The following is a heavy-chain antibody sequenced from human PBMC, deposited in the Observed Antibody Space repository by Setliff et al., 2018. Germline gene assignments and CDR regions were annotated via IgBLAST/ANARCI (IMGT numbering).Heavy chain of an antibody. D-gene: IGHD3-22*01. CDR2: IHPSGST. J-gene: IGHJ2*01. Sequence: SETLSLTCTVSGDSISSGSYHWSWIRKPAGKGLEWIGRIHPSGSTNYNPSLRSRLTMSVDTSKSQFSLNLTSVTAADTAIYFCARAVDSSGYFPFWYFDLWGRGTLVTVSS. CDR1: GDSISSGSYH. CDR3: ARAVDSSGYFPFWYFDL. V-gene: IGHV4-61*02.